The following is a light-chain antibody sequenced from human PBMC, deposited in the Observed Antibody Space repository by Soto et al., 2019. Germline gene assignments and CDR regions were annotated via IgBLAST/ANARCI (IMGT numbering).Light chain of an antibody. J-gene: IGKJ1*01. CDR1: QTISRK. Sequence: DIEMTQSPSTLSGSLGDRATLPCRASQTISRKLAWYQQTPGQAPKLLIYNASTRKTGVPSRFSGSGSGTEVTLTISSRQQHDFSAVYCRHQYGCSEAFGQGTKVDIK. V-gene: IGKV1-5*03. CDR2: NAS. CDR3: HQYGCSEA.